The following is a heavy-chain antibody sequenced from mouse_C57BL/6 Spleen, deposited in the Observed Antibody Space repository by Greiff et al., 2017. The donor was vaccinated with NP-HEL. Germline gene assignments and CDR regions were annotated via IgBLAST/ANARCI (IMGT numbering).Heavy chain of an antibody. V-gene: IGHV1-55*01. CDR2: IYPGSGST. CDR1: GYTFTSYW. J-gene: IGHJ1*03. Sequence: QVQLQQPGAELVKPGASVKMSCKASGYTFTSYWITWVKQRPGQGLEWIGDIYPGSGSTNYNEKFKSKATLTVDTSSSTAYMQRSLLTSEDSAVYYCAVGGYYGSSLWYFDVWGTGTTVTVSS. D-gene: IGHD1-1*01. CDR3: AVGGYYGSSLWYFDV.